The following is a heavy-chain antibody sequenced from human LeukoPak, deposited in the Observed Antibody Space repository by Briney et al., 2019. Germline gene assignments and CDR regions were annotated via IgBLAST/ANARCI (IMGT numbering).Heavy chain of an antibody. V-gene: IGHV3-30*18. CDR1: GFAFSSYG. CDR2: ISYDGSNK. J-gene: IGHJ4*02. Sequence: GGSLRLSCAASGFAFSSYGMHWVRQAPGKGLEWVAVISYDGSNKYYADSVKGRFTISRDNSKNTLYLQMNSLRAEDTAVYYCAKDLSMVRGVPAPGDYWGQGTLVTVSS. CDR3: AKDLSMVRGVPAPGDY. D-gene: IGHD3-10*01.